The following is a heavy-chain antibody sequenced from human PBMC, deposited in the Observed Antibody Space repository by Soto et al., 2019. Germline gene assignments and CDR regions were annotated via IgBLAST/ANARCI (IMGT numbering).Heavy chain of an antibody. V-gene: IGHV4-4*02. D-gene: IGHD2-8*02. J-gene: IGHJ4*02. Sequence: QVQLQESGPGLVKPSGTLSLTCAVSGDSINSSNWWSWVRQPPGKGLEWIGEIYHSGTINYNPSLKSRLSISLDKSKNQFSLKLNSVTAADTAVYFCASSKRPTVLVDYWGQGALVTVSS. CDR1: GDSINSSNW. CDR2: IYHSGTI. CDR3: ASSKRPTVLVDY.